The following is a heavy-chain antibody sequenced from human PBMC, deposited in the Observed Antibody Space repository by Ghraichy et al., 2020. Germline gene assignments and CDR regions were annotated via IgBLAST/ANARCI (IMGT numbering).Heavy chain of an antibody. D-gene: IGHD6-19*01. CDR2: IYYSGTT. V-gene: IGHV4-39*01. CDR1: GGSMSSSSYY. Sequence: SETLSLTCTVSGGSMSSSSYYWGWIRQPPGKELEWIGNIYYSGTTFYNPSLNSRVTISVDTSKNQFSLKLNFVTAADTAVYYCVRRLAVAPRYYFDYWGQGTLVTVSS. J-gene: IGHJ4*02. CDR3: VRRLAVAPRYYFDY.